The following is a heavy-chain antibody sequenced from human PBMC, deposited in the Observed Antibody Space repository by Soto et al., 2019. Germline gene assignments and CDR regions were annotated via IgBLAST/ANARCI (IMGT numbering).Heavy chain of an antibody. V-gene: IGHV4-34*01. Sequence: PSETLSLTCAVYGGSFSGYYWSWIRQPPGKGLEWIGEINHSGSTNYNPSLKSRVTISVDTSKNQSSLKLSSVTAADTAVYYCARDGDSSGWYGRYYYGMDVWGQGTTVTVSS. CDR1: GGSFSGYY. D-gene: IGHD6-19*01. CDR3: ARDGDSSGWYGRYYYGMDV. J-gene: IGHJ6*02. CDR2: INHSGST.